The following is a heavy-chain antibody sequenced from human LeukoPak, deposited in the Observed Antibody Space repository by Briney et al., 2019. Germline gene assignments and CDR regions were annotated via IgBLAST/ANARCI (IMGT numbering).Heavy chain of an antibody. D-gene: IGHD1-26*01. CDR2: INPSGGST. Sequence: ASVKVSCKASGYTFTSYYMHWVRQAPGQGLEWMGIINPSGGSTSYAQKFQGRVTMTRDTSTSTVYMELSSLRSEDTAVYYCARELAAESGSYSLTPDYWGQGTLVTVSS. CDR3: ARELAAESGSYSLTPDY. CDR1: GYTFTSYY. V-gene: IGHV1-46*01. J-gene: IGHJ4*02.